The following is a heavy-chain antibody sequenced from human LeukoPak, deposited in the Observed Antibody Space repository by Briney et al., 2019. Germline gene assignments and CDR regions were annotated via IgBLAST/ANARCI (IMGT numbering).Heavy chain of an antibody. J-gene: IGHJ5*02. V-gene: IGHV1-2*02. Sequence: ASVKVSCKASGYTFTGYYMHWVRQAPGQGLEWIGWINPNSGGTNYAQKFQGRVTTTRDTSISTAYMELSRLRSDDTAVYYCARDDDCSSTSCSYWFDPWGQGTLVTVSS. D-gene: IGHD2-2*01. CDR1: GYTFTGYY. CDR3: ARDDDCSSTSCSYWFDP. CDR2: INPNSGGT.